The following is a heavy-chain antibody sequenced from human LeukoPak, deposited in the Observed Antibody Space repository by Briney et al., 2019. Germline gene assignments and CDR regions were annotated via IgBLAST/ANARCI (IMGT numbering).Heavy chain of an antibody. V-gene: IGHV3-30*12. Sequence: GGSLRLSCAASGFTFSNYGIHWVRQTPGKGLEWMTFISFDGRYKYHADSVKGRFTSSRDNSLYLQMSSLRAEDTAVYYCARSRSGTYYNADVWGKGTTVTISS. CDR2: ISFDGRYK. CDR1: GFTFSNYG. CDR3: ARSRSGTYYNADV. J-gene: IGHJ6*04. D-gene: IGHD3-10*01.